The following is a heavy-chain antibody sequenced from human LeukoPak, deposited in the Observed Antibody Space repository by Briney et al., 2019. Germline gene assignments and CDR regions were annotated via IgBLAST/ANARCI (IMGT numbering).Heavy chain of an antibody. CDR2: INHSGST. CDR1: GGSFSGYY. V-gene: IGHV4-34*01. CDR3: ARGVVVVPAAHFDY. J-gene: IGHJ4*02. D-gene: IGHD2-2*01. Sequence: NPSETLSLTCAVYGGSFSGYYWSWIRQPPGKGLEWIGEINHSGSTNYNPSLKSRVTISVDTSKNQFSLKLSSVTAADTAVYYCARGVVVVPAAHFDYWGQGTLVTVSS.